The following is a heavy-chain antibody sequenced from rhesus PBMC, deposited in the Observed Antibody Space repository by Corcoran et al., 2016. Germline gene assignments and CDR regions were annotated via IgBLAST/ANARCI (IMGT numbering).Heavy chain of an antibody. CDR3: ARGPIVVIKYGLDS. CDR1: GASLSSYW. D-gene: IGHD3-28*01. Sequence: QVQLQESGPGLVKPSETLSLPCAVSGASLSSYWWSWIRQPPGKGLEWIGEINGNGGSTYYNPSLKSRVTISKDASKNQFSLKLSSVTAADTAVYYCARGPIVVIKYGLDSWGQGVVVTVSS. V-gene: IGHV4-80*01. J-gene: IGHJ6*01. CDR2: INGNGGST.